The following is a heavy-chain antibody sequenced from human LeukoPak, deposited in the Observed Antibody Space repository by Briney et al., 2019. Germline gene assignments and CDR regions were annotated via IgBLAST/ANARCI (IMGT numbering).Heavy chain of an antibody. J-gene: IGHJ4*02. D-gene: IGHD3-10*01. CDR1: GFTFSSYG. V-gene: IGHV3-30*18. Sequence: GGSLRLSCAASGFTFSSYGMHWVRQAPGKGLEWVAVISYDGSNKYYADSVKGRFTISRHNSKHTLYLQMNSLRAEDTAVSYCAKGTADYYGSGSLYLSRDHFISRWGQGTLVTVSS. CDR3: AKGTADYYGSGSLYLSRDHFISR. CDR2: ISYDGSNK.